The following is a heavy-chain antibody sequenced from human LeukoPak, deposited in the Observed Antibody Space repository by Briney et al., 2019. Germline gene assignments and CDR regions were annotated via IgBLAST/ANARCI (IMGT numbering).Heavy chain of an antibody. J-gene: IGHJ4*02. Sequence: SVKVSCKASGGTFSSYTISWVRQAPGQGLEWMGRIIPILGIANYAQKFQGRVTITADKSTSTAYMELSSLRAEDTAVYYCARDAHYYDSSGITPFDYWGQGTLVTVSS. D-gene: IGHD3-22*01. CDR2: IIPILGIA. CDR1: GGTFSSYT. CDR3: ARDAHYYDSSGITPFDY. V-gene: IGHV1-69*04.